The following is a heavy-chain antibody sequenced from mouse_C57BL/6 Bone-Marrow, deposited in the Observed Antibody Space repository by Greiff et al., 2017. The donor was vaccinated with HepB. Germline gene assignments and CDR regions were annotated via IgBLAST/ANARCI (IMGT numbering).Heavy chain of an antibody. CDR2: IDPSDSYT. D-gene: IGHD3-2*02. J-gene: IGHJ4*01. Sequence: QVQLKQPGAELVMPGASVKLSCKASGYTFTSYWMHWVKQRPGQGLEWIGEIDPSDSYTNYNQKFKGKSTLTVDKSSSTAYMQLSSLTSEDSAVYYCARRGAQATSYPYAMDYWGQGTSVTVSS. CDR1: GYTFTSYW. CDR3: ARRGAQATSYPYAMDY. V-gene: IGHV1-69*01.